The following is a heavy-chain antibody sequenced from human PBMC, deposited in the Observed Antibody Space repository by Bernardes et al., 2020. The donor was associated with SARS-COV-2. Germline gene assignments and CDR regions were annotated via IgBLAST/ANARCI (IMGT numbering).Heavy chain of an antibody. CDR2: LYYSGST. CDR1: GGSITSASTY. Sequence: SETLSLTCTVSGGSITSASTYWGWVPRPPGKGLVWIGSLYYSGSTHYPSTLRGRVTISVDTSKDQFSLNVFSVTAPDTAVYYCAKNSSGRWFDGWGQGTVVTVGS. J-gene: IGHJ5*02. CDR3: AKNSSGRWFDG. V-gene: IGHV4-39*01. D-gene: IGHD3-22*01.